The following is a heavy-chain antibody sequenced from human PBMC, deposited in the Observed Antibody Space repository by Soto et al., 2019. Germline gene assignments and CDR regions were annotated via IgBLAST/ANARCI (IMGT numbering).Heavy chain of an antibody. CDR1: GASISSTDW. Sequence: QVQLQESGPGLVKPSGTLSLTCAVSGASISSTDWWSWVRQPPGKGLEWIGEIHPSGMTNYNPSLMSRVTLSLDTSKKQFSLNLSSVTAASTAVYLWARVYSGSYFDYWGQGTLVTVSS. CDR2: IHPSGMT. D-gene: IGHD1-26*01. V-gene: IGHV4-4*02. J-gene: IGHJ4*02. CDR3: ARVYSGSYFDY.